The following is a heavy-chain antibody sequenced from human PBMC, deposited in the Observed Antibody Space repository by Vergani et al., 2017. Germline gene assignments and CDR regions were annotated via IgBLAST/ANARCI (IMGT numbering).Heavy chain of an antibody. CDR1: GFTFNLYV. V-gene: IGHV3-33*01. CDR3: ARKLRLLYNRFDP. Sequence: QVQLVESGGGVVQPGRSLRLSCAASGFTFNLYVMHWVRQAPGKGLEWVAVTWYDGINIQYADSVKGRFTISRDNSKSTMYLQMNSLRDEDTGVYYCARKLRLLYNRFDPWGQGTLVTVSS. D-gene: IGHD1-14*01. J-gene: IGHJ5*02. CDR2: TWYDGINI.